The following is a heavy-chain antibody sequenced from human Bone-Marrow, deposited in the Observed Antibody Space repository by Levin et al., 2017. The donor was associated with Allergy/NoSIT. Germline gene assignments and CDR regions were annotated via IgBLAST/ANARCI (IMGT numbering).Heavy chain of an antibody. CDR2: IAYDGTYK. V-gene: IGHV3-30*18. CDR3: AKDRSTMVRGPPAD. CDR1: GFTFSSYG. J-gene: IGHJ4*02. Sequence: RGESLKISCAASGFTFSSYGMHWVRQAPGKGLEWVAFIAYDGTYKVYGDSVKGRFTVSRDNSKNTLYLQMNSLRAEDTAVYYCAKDRSTMVRGPPADWGQGTLVTVSS. D-gene: IGHD3-10*01.